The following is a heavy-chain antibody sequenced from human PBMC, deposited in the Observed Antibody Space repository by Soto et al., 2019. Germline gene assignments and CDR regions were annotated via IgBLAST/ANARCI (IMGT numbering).Heavy chain of an antibody. CDR3: ARGDYYFDY. CDR1: GSSIINSAYY. Sequence: SETLSLTCTVSGSSIINSAYYWAWLPQPPGKGLEWIGNIFYSGRVYYNPSLQGRVTMTTDTSTSTAYMELRSLRSDDTAVYYCARGDYYFDYWGQGTLVTVSS. CDR2: IFYSGRV. V-gene: IGHV4-39*02. J-gene: IGHJ4*02.